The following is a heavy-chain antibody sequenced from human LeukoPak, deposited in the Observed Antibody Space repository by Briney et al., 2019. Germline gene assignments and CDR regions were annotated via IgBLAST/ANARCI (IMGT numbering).Heavy chain of an antibody. V-gene: IGHV3-9*01. CDR3: VKDDGSYGSGSNSFSH. CDR1: GFTFDDFA. D-gene: IGHD3-10*01. Sequence: GRSLRLSCAASGFTFDDFAMHWVRQNPEKGLEWVSGISWNSDNIAYVDSVKGRFTISRDNRKNSLYLQMDSLRPEDTALYYCVKDDGSYGSGSNSFSHWGQGTLVIVS. CDR2: ISWNSDNI. J-gene: IGHJ4*02.